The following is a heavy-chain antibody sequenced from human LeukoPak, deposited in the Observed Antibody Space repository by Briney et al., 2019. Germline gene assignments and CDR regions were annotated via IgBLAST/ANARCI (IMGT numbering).Heavy chain of an antibody. CDR3: AAADGSGSYYATAWSFDY. CDR2: IVVGSGNT. CDR1: GFTFTSSA. Sequence: VASVKVSCKASGFTFTSSAMQWVRQARGQRLGWIGWIVVGSGNTNYAQKFQERVTITRDMSTSTAYMELSSLRSEDTAVYYCAAADGSGSYYATAWSFDYWGQGTLVTVSS. J-gene: IGHJ4*02. D-gene: IGHD1-26*01. V-gene: IGHV1-58*02.